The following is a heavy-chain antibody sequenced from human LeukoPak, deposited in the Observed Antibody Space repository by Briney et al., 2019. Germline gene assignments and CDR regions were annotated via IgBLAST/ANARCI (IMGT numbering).Heavy chain of an antibody. Sequence: GGSLRLSCAASGFTVSSNYMSWVRQAPGKGLEWVAFIRYDGSNKYYADSVKGRFTISRDNSKNTLYLQMNSLRAEDTAVYYCAKVSHYDFWSGYYPDYWGQGTLVTVSS. CDR3: AKVSHYDFWSGYYPDY. J-gene: IGHJ4*02. CDR1: GFTVSSNY. D-gene: IGHD3-3*01. V-gene: IGHV3-30*02. CDR2: IRYDGSNK.